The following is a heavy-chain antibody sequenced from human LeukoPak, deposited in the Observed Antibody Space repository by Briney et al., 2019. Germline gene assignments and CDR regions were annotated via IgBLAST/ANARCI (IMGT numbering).Heavy chain of an antibody. CDR3: AKGESKSRITMVRGLPGPPGY. V-gene: IGHV3-23*01. CDR2: ISGSGGST. CDR1: GFTFSSYA. J-gene: IGHJ4*02. D-gene: IGHD3-10*01. Sequence: GXXLRLSCAASGFTFSSYAKSWVRQAPGKGLEWLSAISGSGGSTYYADSAKGRFTIYRDNSKNKLYLQMNSQRCEDTAVFDRAKGESKSRITMVRGLPGPPGYWGQGTLVTVSS.